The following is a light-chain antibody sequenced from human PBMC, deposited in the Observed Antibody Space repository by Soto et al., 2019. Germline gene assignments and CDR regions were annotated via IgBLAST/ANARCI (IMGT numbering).Light chain of an antibody. J-gene: IGKJ5*01. V-gene: IGKV1-39*01. Sequence: DIQLTQSPSSLSASVGDRVTITCRASQTINNYLNWYQHKPGKAPKLLIYAASSLQRGVPSRFSGSGSGTDFTLTISSLQPEDFATYYCQQSYSNPAITFGQGTRLEIK. CDR3: QQSYSNPAIT. CDR1: QTINNY. CDR2: AAS.